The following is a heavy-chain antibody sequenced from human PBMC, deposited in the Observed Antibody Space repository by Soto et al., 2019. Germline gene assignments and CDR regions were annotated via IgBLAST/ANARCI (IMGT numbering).Heavy chain of an antibody. CDR2: IYYSGST. D-gene: IGHD1-1*01. Sequence: PSETLSLTCTVXGGSISSSSYYWGWIRQPPGKGLEWIGSIYYSGSTYYNPSLKSRVTISVDTSKNQFSLKLSSVTAADTAVYYCARRNEYYYYYGMDVWGQGTTVTISS. J-gene: IGHJ6*02. CDR3: ARRNEYYYYYGMDV. CDR1: GGSISSSSYY. V-gene: IGHV4-39*01.